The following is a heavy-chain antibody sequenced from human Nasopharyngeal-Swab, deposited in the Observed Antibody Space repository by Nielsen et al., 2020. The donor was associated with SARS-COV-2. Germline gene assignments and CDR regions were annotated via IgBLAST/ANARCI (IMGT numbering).Heavy chain of an antibody. J-gene: IGHJ4*02. D-gene: IGHD3-22*01. V-gene: IGHV3-30-3*01. CDR3: ARDIYYDSKTPGY. CDR2: ISYDGSNK. CDR1: GFTFSSYA. Sequence: SLKISCAASGFTFSSYAMHWVRQAPGKGLEWVAVISYDGSNKYYADSVKGRFTISRDNSKNTLYLQMNSLRAEDTAVYYCARDIYYDSKTPGYWGQGTLVTVSS.